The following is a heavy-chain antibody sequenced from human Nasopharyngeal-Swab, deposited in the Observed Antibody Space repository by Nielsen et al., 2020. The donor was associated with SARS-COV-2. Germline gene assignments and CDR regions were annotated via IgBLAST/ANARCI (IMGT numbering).Heavy chain of an antibody. CDR3: ARDMGATFGFDF. J-gene: IGHJ3*01. Sequence: ASVKVSCKASGYTFTSYGINWVRQAPGQGLEGRGWISPRYGYTNYEQKFQGRVTMATDTSTSTAYMELRSLRSDDTAVYYCARDMGATFGFDFWGQGTMVTVSS. CDR2: ISPRYGYT. D-gene: IGHD1-26*01. V-gene: IGHV1-18*01. CDR1: GYTFTSYG.